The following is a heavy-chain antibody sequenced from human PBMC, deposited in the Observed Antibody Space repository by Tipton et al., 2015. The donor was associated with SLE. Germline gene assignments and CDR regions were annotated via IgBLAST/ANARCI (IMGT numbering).Heavy chain of an antibody. CDR3: AKYEGGSMRGV. CDR2: ISWNSDTI. CDR1: GFTFDDYA. D-gene: IGHD3-16*01. Sequence: RSLRLSCAASGFTFDDYAMHWVRQVPGKGLGWVAGISWNSDTIHYADSVKGRFTISRDNAKNSLYLHMNSLRAEDTAVYYRAKYEGGSMRGVWGQGTMVTVSS. V-gene: IGHV3-9*01. J-gene: IGHJ3*01.